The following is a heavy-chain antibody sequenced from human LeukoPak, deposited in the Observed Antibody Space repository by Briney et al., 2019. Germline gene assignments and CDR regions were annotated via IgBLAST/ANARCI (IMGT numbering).Heavy chain of an antibody. Sequence: GGSLRLSCAASGFTFSNAWMSWVRQAPGKGLEWVGRIKSKTDGGTTDYAAPVKGRFTISRDDSKNTLYLQMNGLRAEDTAVYYCARALATLTYEGYWGQGTLVTVSS. J-gene: IGHJ4*02. CDR1: GFTFSNAW. V-gene: IGHV3-15*01. D-gene: IGHD3-3*01. CDR3: ARALATLTYEGY. CDR2: IKSKTDGGTT.